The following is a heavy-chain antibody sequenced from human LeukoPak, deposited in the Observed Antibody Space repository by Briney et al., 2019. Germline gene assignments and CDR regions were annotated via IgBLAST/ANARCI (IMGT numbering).Heavy chain of an antibody. CDR3: ASRRLLGNYYYYYGMDV. D-gene: IGHD2-21*01. J-gene: IGHJ6*02. CDR2: INHSGST. CDR1: GGSISSGGYS. V-gene: IGHV4-30-2*01. Sequence: SQTLSLTCAVSGGSISSGGYSWSWIRQPPGKGLEWIGEINHSGSTNYNPSLKSRVTISVDTSKNQFSLKLSSVTAADTAVYYCASRRLLGNYYYYYGMDVWGQGTTVTVSS.